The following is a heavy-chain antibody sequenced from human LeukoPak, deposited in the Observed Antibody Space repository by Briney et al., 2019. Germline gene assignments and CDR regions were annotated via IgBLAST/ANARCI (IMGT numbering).Heavy chain of an antibody. V-gene: IGHV4-38-2*01. Sequence: PSETLSLTCAVSNNFIRNGYYWGWIRQPPGKGLEWIGSIYHSGSTYYNPSLKSRLTISLDTSKSHFSLNLSSVTAAATAVYYCARENYQGAFDIWGQGTMVTVSS. J-gene: IGHJ3*02. CDR3: ARENYQGAFDI. CDR1: NNFIRNGYY. CDR2: IYHSGST. D-gene: IGHD1-7*01.